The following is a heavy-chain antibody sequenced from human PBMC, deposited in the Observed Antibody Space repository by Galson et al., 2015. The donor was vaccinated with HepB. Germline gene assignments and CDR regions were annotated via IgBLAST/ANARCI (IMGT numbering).Heavy chain of an antibody. D-gene: IGHD4-17*01. CDR3: ASASRGGATVTLWAY. J-gene: IGHJ4*02. Sequence: SVKVSCKASGYTFTGYYMHWVRQAPGQGLEWMGRINPNSGGTNYVQKFQGRVTMTRDTSISTAYMELSRLRSDDTAVYYCASASRGGATVTLWAYWGQGTLVTVSS. V-gene: IGHV1-2*06. CDR2: INPNSGGT. CDR1: GYTFTGYY.